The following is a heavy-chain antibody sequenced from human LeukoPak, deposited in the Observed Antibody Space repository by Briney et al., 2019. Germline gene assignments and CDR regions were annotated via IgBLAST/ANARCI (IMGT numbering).Heavy chain of an antibody. CDR3: AREHRGYGDY. V-gene: IGHV3-30*03. CDR1: GFTFSSYS. D-gene: IGHD5-12*01. Sequence: GGSLRLSCAASGFTFSSYSMNWVRQAPGKGLEWVAIISYDGSDKYYADSVKGRFTISRDNSKNTLYLQMNSLRAEDTAVYYCAREHRGYGDYWGQGTLVTVSS. CDR2: ISYDGSDK. J-gene: IGHJ4*02.